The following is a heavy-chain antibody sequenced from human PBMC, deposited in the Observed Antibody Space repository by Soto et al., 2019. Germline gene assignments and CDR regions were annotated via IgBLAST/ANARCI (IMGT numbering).Heavy chain of an antibody. CDR2: IIPIVDTT. D-gene: IGHD3-16*01. Sequence: QGQLVQSGAEVKKPGSSVKVSCKASGGTFSSYIISWVRQAPGQGLEWMGGIIPIVDTTTYAENFRGRLTITADKSTSTADMELSTLTSEDTAFYYCAIHGGEFGWLWGQGTLVTVSS. J-gene: IGHJ4*02. CDR3: AIHGGEFGWL. V-gene: IGHV1-69*06. CDR1: GGTFSSYI.